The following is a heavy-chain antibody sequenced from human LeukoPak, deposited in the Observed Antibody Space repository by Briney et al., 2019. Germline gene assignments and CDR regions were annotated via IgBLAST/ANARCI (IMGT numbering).Heavy chain of an antibody. CDR2: IIPIFGTA. Sequence: SVKVSCKASGGTFSSYAISWVRQAPGQGLECMGGIIPIFGTANYAQKFQGRVTITADESTSTAYMELSSLRSEDTAAYYCASPPFDSSGYYPPSFDYWGQGTLVTVSS. D-gene: IGHD3-22*01. V-gene: IGHV1-69*13. CDR3: ASPPFDSSGYYPPSFDY. CDR1: GGTFSSYA. J-gene: IGHJ4*02.